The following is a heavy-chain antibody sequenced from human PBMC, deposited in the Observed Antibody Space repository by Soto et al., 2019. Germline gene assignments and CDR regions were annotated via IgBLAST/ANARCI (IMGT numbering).Heavy chain of an antibody. CDR1: GYAFTTYY. CDR3: ARDGCITATCAGGGNWFDP. D-gene: IGHD3-10*01. J-gene: IGHJ5*02. Sequence: ASVKVSCKASGYAFTTYYMHWVRQAPGQGLEWLGIINPSGGRTTYAQNFQGRVTMTRDTSTSTVYMELSSLRSDDTAVYYCARDGCITATCAGGGNWFDPWSQGTAVTVSS. V-gene: IGHV1-46*01. CDR2: INPSGGRT.